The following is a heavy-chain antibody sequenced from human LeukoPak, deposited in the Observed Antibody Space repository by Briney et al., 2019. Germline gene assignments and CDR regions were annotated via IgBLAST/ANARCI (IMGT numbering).Heavy chain of an antibody. D-gene: IGHD2-15*01. CDR3: ARASPYFYCSGGSCYFHP. CDR2: IIPIFGTA. V-gene: IGHV1-69*05. CDR1: GGTFSSYA. Sequence: SVKVSCKASGGTFSSYAISWVRQPPGQGLEWMGGIIPIFGTANYAHKFQGRVTITTDESTSTAYMELSSLRSEDTAVYYYARASPYFYCSGGSCYFHPWGQGTLVTVSS. J-gene: IGHJ5*02.